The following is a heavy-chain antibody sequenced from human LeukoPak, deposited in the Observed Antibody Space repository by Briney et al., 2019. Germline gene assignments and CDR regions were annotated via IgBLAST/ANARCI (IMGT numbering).Heavy chain of an antibody. CDR2: IYYSGST. CDR1: GGSISSYY. D-gene: IGHD6-6*01. V-gene: IGHV4-59*01. CDR3: ARQIAARDAFYYYYMDV. Sequence: SETLSLTCTVSGGSISSYYWSWIRQPPGKGLERIGYIYYSGSTNYNPSLKSRVTISVDTSKNQFSLKLSSVTAADTAVCYCARQIAARDAFYYYYMDVWGKGTTVTVSS. J-gene: IGHJ6*03.